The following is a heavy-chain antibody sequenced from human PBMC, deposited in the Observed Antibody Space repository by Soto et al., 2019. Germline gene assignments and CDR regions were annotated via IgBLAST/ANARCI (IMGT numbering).Heavy chain of an antibody. CDR2: ISAYNGNT. Sequence: GASVKVSCKASGYTFTSYGISWVRQAPGQGLEWMGWISAYNGNTNYAQKLQGRVTMTTDTSTSTAYMELRSLRSDDTAVYYCARSGNGRGDHGYSGMDVWGQGTTVTVSS. V-gene: IGHV1-18*01. CDR1: GYTFTSYG. J-gene: IGHJ6*02. CDR3: ARSGNGRGDHGYSGMDV. D-gene: IGHD1-26*01.